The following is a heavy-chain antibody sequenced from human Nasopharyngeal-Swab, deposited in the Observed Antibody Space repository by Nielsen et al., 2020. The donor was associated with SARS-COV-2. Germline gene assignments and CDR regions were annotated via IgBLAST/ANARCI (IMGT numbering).Heavy chain of an antibody. V-gene: IGHV1-3*01. CDR1: GYTFTSYA. CDR2: INAGNGNT. CDR3: AKTIAVAGGFDY. J-gene: IGHJ4*02. Sequence: ASVKVSCKASGYTFTSYAMHWVRQAPGQRLEWMGWINAGNGNTKYSQKFQGRVTITRDTSASTAYMELSSLRSEDTAVYYCAKTIAVAGGFDYWGQGTLVTVSS. D-gene: IGHD6-19*01.